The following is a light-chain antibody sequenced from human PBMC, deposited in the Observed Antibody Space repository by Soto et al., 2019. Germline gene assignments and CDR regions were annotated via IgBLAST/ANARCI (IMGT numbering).Light chain of an antibody. CDR1: SSDVGGYNY. V-gene: IGLV2-14*03. Sequence: QCVLTQPASVSGSPRQSITISCTGTSSDVGGYNYVSWYQHHPGKAPKLLIYDVSNRPSGVSNRFSGSKSDNTASLTISGLQPEDEADYYCSSYTTSNTRQIVFGTGTKVTVL. CDR2: DVS. CDR3: SSYTTSNTRQIV. J-gene: IGLJ1*01.